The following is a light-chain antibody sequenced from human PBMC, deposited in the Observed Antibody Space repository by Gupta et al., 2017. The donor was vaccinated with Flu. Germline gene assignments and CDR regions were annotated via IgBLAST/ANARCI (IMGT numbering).Light chain of an antibody. Sequence: QSVLTQPPSVSAAPGQKVTISCSGSSSNIGNNYVSWYQQLPGTAPKLLIYENNKRPSGIPDRFSGSKSGTSAALGINXLXTGDEAXYYGGKWDSSLSAGGVCGGGTKLTVL. V-gene: IGLV1-51*02. CDR3: GKWDSSLSAGGV. CDR1: SSNIGNNY. J-gene: IGLJ3*02. CDR2: ENN.